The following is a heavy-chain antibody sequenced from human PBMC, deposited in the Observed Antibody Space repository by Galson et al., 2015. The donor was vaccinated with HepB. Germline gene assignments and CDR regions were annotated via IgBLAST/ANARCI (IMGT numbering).Heavy chain of an antibody. CDR2: FDPEDGET. J-gene: IGHJ4*02. Sequence: SVKVSCKVSGYTLTELSMHRVRQAPGKGLEWMGGFDPEDGETIYAQKFQGRVTMTEDTSTDTAYMELSSLRSEDTAVYYCATALAGTTSGDYYFDYWGQGTLVTVSS. CDR3: ATALAGTTSGDYYFDY. CDR1: GYTLTELS. D-gene: IGHD1-1*01. V-gene: IGHV1-24*01.